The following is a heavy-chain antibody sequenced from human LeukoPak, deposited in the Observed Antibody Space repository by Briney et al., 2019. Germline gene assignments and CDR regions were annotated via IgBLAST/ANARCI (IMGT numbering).Heavy chain of an antibody. CDR2: INHSGST. J-gene: IGHJ5*02. CDR1: GGSFSGYY. CDR3: ARGYCSSTSCYLAKFDP. D-gene: IGHD2-2*01. V-gene: IGHV4-34*01. Sequence: SETLSLTCAASGGSFSGYYWSWIRQPPGKGLEWIGEINHSGSTNYNPALKSRVSITVDTSKNQFSLKLSSVTAADTAVYYCARGYCSSTSCYLAKFDPWGQGTLVTVSS.